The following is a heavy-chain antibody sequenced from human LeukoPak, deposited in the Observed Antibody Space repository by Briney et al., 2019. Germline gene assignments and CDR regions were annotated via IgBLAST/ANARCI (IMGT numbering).Heavy chain of an antibody. CDR1: GFTFSSYW. J-gene: IGHJ4*02. CDR3: ARDPDTIVGANFDY. V-gene: IGHV3-7*01. Sequence: GGSLRLSCAASGFTFSSYWMSWVRQAPGKGLEWVANIKQDGSGTYYVDSVRGRFTISRDNAKNSLFLQMNSLRAEDTAVYFCARDPDTIVGANFDYWGQGTLVTVSS. D-gene: IGHD1-26*01. CDR2: IKQDGSGT.